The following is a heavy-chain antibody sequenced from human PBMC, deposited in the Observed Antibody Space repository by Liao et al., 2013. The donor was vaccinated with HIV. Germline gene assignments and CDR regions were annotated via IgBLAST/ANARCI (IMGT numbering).Heavy chain of an antibody. V-gene: IGHV4-59*12. CDR2: IYYSGST. J-gene: IGHJ4*02. CDR1: GGSISSYF. CDR3: ARGNGDYYDTGGVDY. D-gene: IGHD3-22*01. Sequence: QVQLQASGPGLVKPSETLSLTCTVSGGSISSYFWSWIRQPPGKGLEWIGYIYYSGSTNYNPSLKSRVTISVDTSKNQFSLKLSSVTAADTAVYYCARGNGDYYDTGGVDYWGQGTLVTVSS.